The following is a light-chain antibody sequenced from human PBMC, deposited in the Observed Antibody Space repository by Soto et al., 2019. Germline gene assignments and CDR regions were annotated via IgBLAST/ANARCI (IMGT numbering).Light chain of an antibody. CDR3: QQYGSSPST. J-gene: IGKJ1*01. CDR1: QSVSSSY. Sequence: EIVLTQSPGTLSFSPGERATLSCRASQSVSSSYLAWYQQKPGQAPRLLIHGASSRATGIPDRFSGSGSGTDFTLTISRLEPEGFAVYYCQQYGSSPSTFGQGTKV. V-gene: IGKV3-20*01. CDR2: GAS.